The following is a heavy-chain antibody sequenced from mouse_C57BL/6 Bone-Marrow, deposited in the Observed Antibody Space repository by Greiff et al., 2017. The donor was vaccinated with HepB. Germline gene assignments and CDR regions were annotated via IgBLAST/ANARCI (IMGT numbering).Heavy chain of an antibody. Sequence: DVKLVESGGGLVKPGGSLKLSCAASGFTFSDYGMHWVRQAPEKGLEWVAYISSGSSTIYYADTVKGRFTISRDNAKNTLFLQMTSLRSEDTAMYYCEREKTWYGSTYFDYWGQGTTLTVSS. J-gene: IGHJ2*01. V-gene: IGHV5-17*01. CDR1: GFTFSDYG. CDR2: ISSGSSTI. D-gene: IGHD1-1*01. CDR3: EREKTWYGSTYFDY.